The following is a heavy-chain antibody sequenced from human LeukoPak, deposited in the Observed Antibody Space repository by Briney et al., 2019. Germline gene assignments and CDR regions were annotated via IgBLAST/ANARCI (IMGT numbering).Heavy chain of an antibody. V-gene: IGHV4-59*12. Sequence: SETLSLTCTVSGGSISSYYWGWIRQPPGKGLEWIGYIYYSGSTNYNPSLKSRVTISVDTSKNQFSLKLSSVTAADTAVYYCARRPSYYYDSSGWPFQHWGQGTLVTVSS. CDR1: GGSISSYY. CDR3: ARRPSYYYDSSGWPFQH. D-gene: IGHD3-22*01. J-gene: IGHJ1*01. CDR2: IYYSGST.